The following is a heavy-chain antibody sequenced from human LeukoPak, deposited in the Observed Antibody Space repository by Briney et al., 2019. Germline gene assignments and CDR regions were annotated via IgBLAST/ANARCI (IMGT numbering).Heavy chain of an antibody. CDR1: GFTFSSYT. CDR2: ITTGGPNT. J-gene: IGHJ4*02. CDR3: RTYMVPLDS. Sequence: PGGSLRLSCTASGFTFSSYTMSWVRQAPGKGLKWVSTITTGGPNTYYADSVKGRFTVSRDDSKNTLYLQMNSLRAEDTAVHHSRTYMVPLDSWGQGTLVTVSS. V-gene: IGHV3-23*01. D-gene: IGHD3-10*01.